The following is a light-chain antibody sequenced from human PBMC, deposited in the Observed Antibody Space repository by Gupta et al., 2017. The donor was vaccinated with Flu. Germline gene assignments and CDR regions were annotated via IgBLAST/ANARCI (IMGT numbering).Light chain of an antibody. V-gene: IGKV1-39*01. CDR1: QSISRY. CDR2: AAS. J-gene: IGKJ4*01. Sequence: PSSLSASVGDRVTITCRASQSISRYLDWYQHKPGKAPKLLISAASRVKSGVPSRFSGSGSGTDFTLTIIRRQPEDFATYYCRQRYRTPITFGRGTQVEIK. CDR3: RQRYRTPIT.